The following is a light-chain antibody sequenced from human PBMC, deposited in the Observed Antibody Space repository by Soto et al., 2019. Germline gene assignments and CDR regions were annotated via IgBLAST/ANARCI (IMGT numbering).Light chain of an antibody. J-gene: IGKJ1*01. Sequence: AIQVTQSPSSLSASVGDRVTISCRASQGIGNDLGWYQQKPGKAPKLLIYEASTLQTGVASRLSGSGSGTDFTLTISSPQPENFATYYCLQDYVYPCTFGQGTKVAVK. CDR1: QGIGND. CDR3: LQDYVYPCT. CDR2: EAS. V-gene: IGKV1-6*01.